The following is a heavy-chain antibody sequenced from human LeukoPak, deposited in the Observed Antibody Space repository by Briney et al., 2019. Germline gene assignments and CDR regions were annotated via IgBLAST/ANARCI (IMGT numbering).Heavy chain of an antibody. CDR2: IYYSGST. CDR1: GGSISSSGYY. D-gene: IGHD1-26*01. J-gene: IGHJ5*02. V-gene: IGHV4-39*01. CDR3: ARVGRIVGATSFYNWFDP. Sequence: SETLSLTCTVSGGSISSSGYYWGWIRQPPGKGLEWIGSIYYSGSTYYNPSLKSRVTISVDTSKNQFSLKLSSVTAADTAVYYCARVGRIVGATSFYNWFDPWGQGTPVTVSS.